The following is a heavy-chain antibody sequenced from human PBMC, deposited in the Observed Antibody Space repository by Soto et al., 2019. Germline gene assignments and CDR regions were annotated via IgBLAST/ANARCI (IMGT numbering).Heavy chain of an antibody. CDR2: MNPNSGNT. J-gene: IGHJ6*02. Sequence: ASVKVPCKASGYTFTSYDINWVRQATGQGLEWMGWMNPNSGNTGYAQKFQVRVTMTRNTTIRTAYMELSSLRSEDTSVYYCARGPRWLHYYSYGMDVWGQGATVTVSS. CDR3: ARGPRWLHYYSYGMDV. V-gene: IGHV1-8*01. CDR1: GYTFTSYD. D-gene: IGHD5-12*01.